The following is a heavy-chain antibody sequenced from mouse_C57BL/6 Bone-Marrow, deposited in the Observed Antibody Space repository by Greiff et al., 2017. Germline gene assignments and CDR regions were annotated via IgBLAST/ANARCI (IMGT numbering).Heavy chain of an antibody. CDR2: IYPSDSET. Sequence: QVQLQQPGAELVRPGSSVKLSCKASGYTFTSYWMDWVKQRPGQGLEWIGNIYPSDSETHYNQKFKDKATLTVDKSSSTAYMQLSSLTSEDSAVYYCARGITTVVVPYYAMDYWGQGTSVTVSS. D-gene: IGHD1-1*01. CDR1: GYTFTSYW. J-gene: IGHJ4*01. CDR3: ARGITTVVVPYYAMDY. V-gene: IGHV1-61*01.